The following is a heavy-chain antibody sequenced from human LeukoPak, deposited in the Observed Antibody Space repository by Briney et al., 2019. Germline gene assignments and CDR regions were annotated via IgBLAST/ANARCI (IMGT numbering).Heavy chain of an antibody. Sequence: ASVKVSCKASGYTFAAFHIHWVRQAPGQGLEWMGWINPNGGGTIYAPKFQGRVTMTRDTSITTAYMELNSLRSDDTAVYYCARSHDYTNYVAPWGQGPLVTVSS. D-gene: IGHD4-11*01. CDR1: GYTFAAFH. J-gene: IGHJ5*02. CDR2: INPNGGGT. CDR3: ARSHDYTNYVAP. V-gene: IGHV1-2*02.